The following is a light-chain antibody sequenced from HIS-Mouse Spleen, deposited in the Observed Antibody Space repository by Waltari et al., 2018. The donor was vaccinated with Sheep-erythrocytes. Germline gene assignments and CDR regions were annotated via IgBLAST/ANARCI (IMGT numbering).Light chain of an antibody. CDR2: QDS. Sequence: SYELTQPPSVSVSTGQTASITCSGEKLGEKYACWYQHKPGQSPVLVIYQDSKRPSGIPERFSGSNSGNTATLTISGTQAMDEADYYCQAWDSSIYVFGTGTKVTVL. CDR1: KLGEKY. J-gene: IGLJ1*01. V-gene: IGLV3-1*01. CDR3: QAWDSSIYV.